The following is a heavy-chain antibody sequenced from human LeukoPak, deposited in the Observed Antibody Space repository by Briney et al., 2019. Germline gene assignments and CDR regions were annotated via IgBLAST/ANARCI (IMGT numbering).Heavy chain of an antibody. V-gene: IGHV3-48*02. D-gene: IGHD1-14*01. CDR1: GFTFNSYS. CDR2: ISTSSSTI. Sequence: PWGSLRLSCAASGFTFNSYSINWVRQAPGKGLEWVSYISTSSSTIYYADSVKGRFTISRDNAKNSLYLQMNSLRDEDTAVYYCARDSPDGSYFDFWGQGTLVTVSS. J-gene: IGHJ4*02. CDR3: ARDSPDGSYFDF.